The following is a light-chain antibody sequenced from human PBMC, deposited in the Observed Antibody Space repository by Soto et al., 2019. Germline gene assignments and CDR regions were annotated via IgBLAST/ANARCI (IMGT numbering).Light chain of an antibody. CDR3: NSYTGSSTYV. CDR1: SSDVGSYNR. Sequence: SVLTQPPSVSGSPGQSVAISCTGTSSDVGSYNRVSWYQQPPGAAPKLMIYEVSNRPSGVPDRFSGSKSGNTASLTISGLQAEDEADYYCNSYTGSSTYVFGTVTKVTVL. CDR2: EVS. J-gene: IGLJ1*01. V-gene: IGLV2-18*02.